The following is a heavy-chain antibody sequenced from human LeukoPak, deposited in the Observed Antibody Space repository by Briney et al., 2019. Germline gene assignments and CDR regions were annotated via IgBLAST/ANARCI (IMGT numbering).Heavy chain of an antibody. V-gene: IGHV4-59*08. CDR3: ARHQHYGDYDYFDF. CDR1: GGSVSGHY. D-gene: IGHD4-17*01. J-gene: IGHJ4*02. Sequence: SETLYLTCSVSGGSVSGHYWSWIRQTPERGLEWLGFVLASGSTNYNPFFKSRVTMSADMSRNQFYLGLQSVSAADTGVYFCARHQHYGDYDYFDFWGQGTLVTVSS. CDR2: VLASGST.